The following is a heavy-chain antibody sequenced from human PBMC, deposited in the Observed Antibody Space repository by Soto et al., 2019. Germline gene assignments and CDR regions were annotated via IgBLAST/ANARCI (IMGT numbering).Heavy chain of an antibody. D-gene: IGHD3-3*01. CDR3: TTDKSVYYDFWSGPISPFHY. J-gene: IGHJ4*02. Sequence: EVQLVESGGGLVKPGGSLRLSCAASGFTFSNAWMSWVRQAPGKGLEWVGRIKSKTDGGTTDYAAPVKGRFTISRDDSKNTLYLQVNSLKTEDTAVYYCTTDKSVYYDFWSGPISPFHYWGQGTLVTVSS. CDR2: IKSKTDGGTT. CDR1: GFTFSNAW. V-gene: IGHV3-15*01.